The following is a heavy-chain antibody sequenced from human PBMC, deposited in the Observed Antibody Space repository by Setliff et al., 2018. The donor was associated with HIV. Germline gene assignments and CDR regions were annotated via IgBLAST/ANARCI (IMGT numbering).Heavy chain of an antibody. CDR1: GYSTSSRYY. CDR3: ASSPAWRSDYGLHTFDY. Sequence: SETLSLTCTVSGYSTSSRYYWGWIRQSPGKGLEWIGSIYHSGSTQYNPSLKSRVTISVDTPKNQFSLKLSSVTAADTAVYYCASSPAWRSDYGLHTFDYWGQGTLVTVSS. CDR2: IYHSGST. V-gene: IGHV4-38-2*02. J-gene: IGHJ4*02. D-gene: IGHD4-17*01.